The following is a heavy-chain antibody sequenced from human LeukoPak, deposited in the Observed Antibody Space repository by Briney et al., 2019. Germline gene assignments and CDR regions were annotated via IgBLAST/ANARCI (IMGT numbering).Heavy chain of an antibody. CDR2: ISSNGGST. J-gene: IGHJ5*02. D-gene: IGHD4-17*01. V-gene: IGHV3-64D*06. CDR1: GFTFSSYA. Sequence: GGSLRLSCSASGFTFSSYAMHWVRQAPGKGLEYVSAISSNGGSTYYADSVKGRFTISRDNSKNTLYLQMGSLRAENTAVYNCVKDPGRDYGDNGGWFDPWGQGTLVTVSS. CDR3: VKDPGRDYGDNGGWFDP.